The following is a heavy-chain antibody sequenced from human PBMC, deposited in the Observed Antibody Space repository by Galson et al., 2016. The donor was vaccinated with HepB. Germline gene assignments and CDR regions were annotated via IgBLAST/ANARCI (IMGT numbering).Heavy chain of an antibody. CDR2: INPSGGGT. J-gene: IGHJ4*02. V-gene: IGHV1-46*01. D-gene: IGHD4-17*01. CDR1: RYTFTTYW. CDR3: ARPFYGEYYYFDY. Sequence: SVKVSCKASRYTFTTYWMHWVRQAPGQGLEWVGVINPSGGGTSYAQKFQGRVSMTSDTSTSTVYMQLISLGSEDTALYYCARPFYGEYYYFDYWGQGTLVIVSS.